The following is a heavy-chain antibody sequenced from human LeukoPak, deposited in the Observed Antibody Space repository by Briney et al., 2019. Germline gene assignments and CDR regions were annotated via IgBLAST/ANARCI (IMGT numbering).Heavy chain of an antibody. CDR2: ISGSGGST. J-gene: IGHJ4*02. Sequence: GGSLRLSCAASGFTFSSYPMSWVRQAPGKGLEWVSAISGSGGSTYYTDSEKGRFTISRDNSKNTLYLQMNSVRAEDTALYYCAKHSGIVVVPAADFDYWGQGTLVTVSS. CDR3: AKHSGIVVVPAADFDY. CDR1: GFTFSSYP. V-gene: IGHV3-23*01. D-gene: IGHD2-2*01.